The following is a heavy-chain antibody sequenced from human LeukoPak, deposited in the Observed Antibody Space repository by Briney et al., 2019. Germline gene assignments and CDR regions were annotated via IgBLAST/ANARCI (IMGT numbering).Heavy chain of an antibody. CDR1: GFTFDDYA. CDR3: AKAKLWFGELFDY. J-gene: IGHJ4*02. Sequence: TGGSLRLSCAASGFTFDDYAMDWVRQAPGKGLEWVSGISWNSGSIGYADSVKGRFTISRDNAKNSLYLQMNSLRAEDTALYYCAKAKLWFGELFDYWGQGTLVTVSS. V-gene: IGHV3-9*01. CDR2: ISWNSGSI. D-gene: IGHD3-10*01.